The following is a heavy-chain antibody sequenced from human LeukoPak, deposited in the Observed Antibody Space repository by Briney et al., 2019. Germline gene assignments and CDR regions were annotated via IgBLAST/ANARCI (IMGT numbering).Heavy chain of an antibody. CDR2: IYTSGST. CDR1: GGSISNYY. Sequence: SETLSLTCIVSGGSISNYYWSWIRQPAGKGLEWIGRIYTSGSTNYDPSLKSRVTMSVDTSKNQFSLKLTSVSAADTAVYYCARGSGYSYGYPFDYWGQGTLVTVSS. CDR3: ARGSGYSYGYPFDY. V-gene: IGHV4-4*07. J-gene: IGHJ4*02. D-gene: IGHD5-18*01.